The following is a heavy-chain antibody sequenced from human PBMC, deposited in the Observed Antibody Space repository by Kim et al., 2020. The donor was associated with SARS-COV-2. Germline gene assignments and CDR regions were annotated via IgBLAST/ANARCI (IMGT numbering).Heavy chain of an antibody. CDR3: ARRVTTVTPWFDP. V-gene: IGHV4-39*01. D-gene: IGHD4-17*01. J-gene: IGHJ5*02. Sequence: YTPSLKSRVTISVDTSKNPFSLKLSSVTAADTAVYYCARRVTTVTPWFDPWGQGTLVTVSS.